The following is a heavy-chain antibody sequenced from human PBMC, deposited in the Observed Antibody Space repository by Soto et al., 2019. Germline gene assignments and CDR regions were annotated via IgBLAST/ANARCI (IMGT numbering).Heavy chain of an antibody. J-gene: IGHJ4*02. Sequence: SVKVSCKASGYTFTSYGISWVRQAPGQGLEWMGGIIPIIGTANYAQKLQGRVTITADESTSTAYMELSSLRSEDTAVYYCARDRKGYSYGNMYYLDYWGQGTLVTVSS. CDR3: ARDRKGYSYGNMYYLDY. V-gene: IGHV1-69*13. D-gene: IGHD5-18*01. CDR2: IIPIIGTA. CDR1: GYTFTSYG.